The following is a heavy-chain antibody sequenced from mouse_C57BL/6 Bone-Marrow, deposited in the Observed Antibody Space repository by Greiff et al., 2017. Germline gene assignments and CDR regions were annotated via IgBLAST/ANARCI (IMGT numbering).Heavy chain of an antibody. CDR1: GFTFSSYA. Sequence: VQVVESGGGLVKPGGSLKLSCAASGFTFSSYAMSWVRQTPEKRLEWVATISDGGSYTYYPDNVKGRFTISRDNAKNNLYLQMSHLKSEDTAMYYCARDPYGSSYYYAMDYWGQGTSVTVSS. V-gene: IGHV5-4*01. J-gene: IGHJ4*01. D-gene: IGHD1-1*01. CDR3: ARDPYGSSYYYAMDY. CDR2: ISDGGSYT.